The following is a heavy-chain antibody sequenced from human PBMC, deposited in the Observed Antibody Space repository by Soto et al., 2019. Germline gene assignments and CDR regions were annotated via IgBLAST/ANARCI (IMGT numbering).Heavy chain of an antibody. CDR2: ISYDGSKI. V-gene: IGHV3-30*18. CDR3: AKDLGYGSGSYYNFDY. J-gene: IGHJ4*02. D-gene: IGHD3-10*01. Sequence: QVQLVESGGGVVQPGRSLRLSCAASGFTFSSYGMHWVRQAPGKGLEWVAVISYDGSKIYYADSVKGRFTISRDNSKNTLYLQMNSLRPEDMAVYYCAKDLGYGSGSYYNFDYWGQGTLVTVSS. CDR1: GFTFSSYG.